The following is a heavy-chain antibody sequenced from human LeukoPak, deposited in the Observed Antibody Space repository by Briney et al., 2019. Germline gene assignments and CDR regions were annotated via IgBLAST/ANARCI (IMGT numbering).Heavy chain of an antibody. CDR2: IYYSGST. V-gene: IGHV4-59*01. Sequence: SETLSLTCTDSGGSISSYYWSWIRQPPGKGLEWIGYIYYSGSTNYNPSLKSRVTISVDTSKNQFSLKLSSVTAADTAVYYCARMRRNVVVVTENWFDPWGQGTLVTVSS. CDR3: ARMRRNVVVVTENWFDP. J-gene: IGHJ5*02. CDR1: GGSISSYY. D-gene: IGHD2-21*02.